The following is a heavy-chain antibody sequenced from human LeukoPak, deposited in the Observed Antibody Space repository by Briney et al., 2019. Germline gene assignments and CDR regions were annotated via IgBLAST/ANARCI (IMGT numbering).Heavy chain of an antibody. CDR1: GFTVSSNY. J-gene: IGHJ4*02. V-gene: IGHV3-66*01. CDR2: IYSGGST. Sequence: PGGSVRLSCAASGFTVSSNYMSWVRQAPRKGLEWVSVIYSGGSTYYADSVKGRFTISRDNSKNTLYLQMNSLRAEDTAVYYCARDEQQLSFDYWGQGTLVTVPS. D-gene: IGHD6-13*01. CDR3: ARDEQQLSFDY.